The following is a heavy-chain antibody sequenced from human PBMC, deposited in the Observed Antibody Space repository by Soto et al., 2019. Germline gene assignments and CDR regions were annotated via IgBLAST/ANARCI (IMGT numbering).Heavy chain of an antibody. J-gene: IGHJ4*02. D-gene: IGHD2-8*01. V-gene: IGHV5-51*01. CDR3: ARHAIVYCTNGVCDTTYYFDY. CDR2: IYPGDSDT. CDR1: GYSFTSYW. Sequence: PGEPMQICSKGSGYSFTSYWIGWVRKMTGKGLEWMGIIYPGDSDTRYSPSFQGQVTISADKSISTAYLQWSSLKASDTAMYYCARHAIVYCTNGVCDTTYYFDYWVQGTLVTVSS.